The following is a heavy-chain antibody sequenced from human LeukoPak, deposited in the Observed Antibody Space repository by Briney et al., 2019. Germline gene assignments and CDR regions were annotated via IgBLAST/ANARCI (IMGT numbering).Heavy chain of an antibody. CDR1: GLTFSSYA. J-gene: IGHJ4*02. Sequence: GSLRLSCAASGLTFSSYAMTWVRQPPGKGLEWIGSIYYSGSTYYNPSLKSRVTISVDTSKNQFSLKLSSVTAADTAVYYCARRRTSSGRTCFDYWGQGTLVTVSS. D-gene: IGHD3-22*01. CDR2: IYYSGST. V-gene: IGHV4-39*01. CDR3: ARRRTSSGRTCFDY.